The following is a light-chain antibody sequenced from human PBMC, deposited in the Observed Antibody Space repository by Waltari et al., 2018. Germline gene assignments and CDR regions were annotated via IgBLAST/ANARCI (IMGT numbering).Light chain of an antibody. V-gene: IGKV1-39*01. Sequence: DIQMTQSPSSLSASVGERVTITCRASQSISSYLDWYQQKPGKAPKLLIYGASSLQGGVPSRFSGSGSGTDFTLTISSLQPEDFATYYCQQSYRTPRTFGQGTKVEIE. J-gene: IGKJ1*01. CDR3: QQSYRTPRT. CDR1: QSISSY. CDR2: GAS.